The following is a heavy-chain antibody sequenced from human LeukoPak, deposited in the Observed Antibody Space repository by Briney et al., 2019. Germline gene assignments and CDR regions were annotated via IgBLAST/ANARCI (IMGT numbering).Heavy chain of an antibody. CDR1: GFTFSSYA. V-gene: IGHV3-23*01. CDR3: AKARGYSSSSENNWFDP. Sequence: PGRSLRLSCAASGFTFSSYAMNWVRQAPGKGLEWVSAISGSGESTYYADSVKGRFTISRENSKSTLYLQMNSLRAEDTALYYCAKARGYSSSSENNWFDPWGQGTLVTVSS. CDR2: ISGSGEST. J-gene: IGHJ5*02. D-gene: IGHD6-6*01.